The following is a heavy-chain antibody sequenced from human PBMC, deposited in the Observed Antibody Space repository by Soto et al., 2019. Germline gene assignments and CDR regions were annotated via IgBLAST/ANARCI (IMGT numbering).Heavy chain of an antibody. CDR2: INHSGST. CDR3: ARGRQYYDFWSGYHHFDY. Sequence: SETLSLTCAVSGGSFSGYYWSWIRQPPGKGLEWIGEINHSGSTNYNPSLKSRVTISVDTSKNQFSLKLSSVTAADTAVYYCARGRQYYDFWSGYHHFDYWGQGTLVTAPQ. D-gene: IGHD3-3*01. J-gene: IGHJ4*02. CDR1: GGSFSGYY. V-gene: IGHV4-34*01.